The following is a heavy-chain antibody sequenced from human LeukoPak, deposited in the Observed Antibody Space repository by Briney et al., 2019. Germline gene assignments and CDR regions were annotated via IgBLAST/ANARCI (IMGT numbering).Heavy chain of an antibody. V-gene: IGHV1-69*13. CDR2: IIPIFGTA. CDR3: ARTAGYDYVWGSLTMDV. Sequence: SVKVSCKASGGTFGSYAISWVRQAPGQGLEWMGGIIPIFGTANYAQKFQGRVTITADESTSTAYMELSSLRSEDTAVYYCARTAGYDYVWGSLTMDVWGKGTTVTISS. D-gene: IGHD3-16*01. J-gene: IGHJ6*04. CDR1: GGTFGSYA.